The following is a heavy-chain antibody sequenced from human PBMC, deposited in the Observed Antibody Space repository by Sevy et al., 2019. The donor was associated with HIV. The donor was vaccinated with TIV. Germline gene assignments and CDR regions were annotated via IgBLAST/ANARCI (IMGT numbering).Heavy chain of an antibody. J-gene: IGHJ6*02. V-gene: IGHV4-39*01. CDR1: GGSISSSSYY. Sequence: SETLSLTCTVSGGSISSSSYYWGWIRQPPGKGLEWIGSIYYSGSTYYNPSLKSRVTISVDTSKNQFSLKLNSVTATDTAVYYCARHPSPIFGVVMTGYYGMDVWGQGTTVTVSS. D-gene: IGHD3-3*01. CDR2: IYYSGST. CDR3: ARHPSPIFGVVMTGYYGMDV.